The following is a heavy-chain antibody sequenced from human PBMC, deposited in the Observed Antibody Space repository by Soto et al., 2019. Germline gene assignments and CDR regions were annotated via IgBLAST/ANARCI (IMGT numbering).Heavy chain of an antibody. J-gene: IGHJ6*02. CDR1: GYTFTGCY. Sequence: ASVKVSCKASGYTFTGCYMHLVRQAPGQGLEWMGWINPNSGGTNYAQKFQGRVTMTRDTSISTAYMELSRLRSDDTAVYYCARDMETYCSGGSCESNGMDVWGQGTTVTVSS. D-gene: IGHD2-15*01. CDR3: ARDMETYCSGGSCESNGMDV. CDR2: INPNSGGT. V-gene: IGHV1-2*02.